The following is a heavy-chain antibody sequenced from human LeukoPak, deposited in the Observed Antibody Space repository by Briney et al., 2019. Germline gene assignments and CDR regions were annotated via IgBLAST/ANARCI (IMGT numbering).Heavy chain of an antibody. CDR3: ARRALGIVVVPAASAEFDY. D-gene: IGHD2-2*03. Sequence: GESLKISCKGSGYNFANSWIAWVRQMPGKGLEWMGIIYPGDSDTRYSPSFQGQVTISADKSISTAYLQWSSLKASDTAMYYCARRALGIVVVPAASAEFDYWGQGTLVTVSS. CDR2: IYPGDSDT. V-gene: IGHV5-51*01. CDR1: GYNFANSW. J-gene: IGHJ4*02.